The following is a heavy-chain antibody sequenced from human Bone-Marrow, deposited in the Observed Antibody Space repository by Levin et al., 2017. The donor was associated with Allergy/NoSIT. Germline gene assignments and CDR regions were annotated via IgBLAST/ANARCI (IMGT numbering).Heavy chain of an antibody. CDR3: ARTTKEYGDYVVYYYYMDV. CDR1: GFTFSSYG. V-gene: IGHV3-33*01. Sequence: PGGSLRLSCAASGFTFSSYGMHWVRQAPGKGLEWVAVIWYDGSNKYYADSVKGRFTISRDNSKNTLYLQMNSLRAEDTAVYYCARTTKEYGDYVVYYYYMDVWGKGTTVTVSS. CDR2: IWYDGSNK. D-gene: IGHD4-17*01. J-gene: IGHJ6*03.